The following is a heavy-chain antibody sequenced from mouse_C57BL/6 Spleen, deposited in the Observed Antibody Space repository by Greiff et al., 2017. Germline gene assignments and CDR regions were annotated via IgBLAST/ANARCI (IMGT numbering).Heavy chain of an antibody. V-gene: IGHV5-17*01. CDR2: ISSGSSTI. CDR3: ARGGYYGYDGYYYAMDY. Sequence: EVKLMESGGGLVKPGGSLKLSCAASGFTFSDYGMHWVRQAPEKGLEWVAYISSGSSTIYYADTVKGRFTISRDNAKNTLFLQMTSLRSEDTAMYYCARGGYYGYDGYYYAMDYWGQGTSVTVSS. J-gene: IGHJ4*01. CDR1: GFTFSDYG. D-gene: IGHD2-2*01.